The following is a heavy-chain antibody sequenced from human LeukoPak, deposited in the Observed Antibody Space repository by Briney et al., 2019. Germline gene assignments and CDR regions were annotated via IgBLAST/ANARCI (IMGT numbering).Heavy chain of an antibody. CDR1: GFTFSDYY. CDR3: ARTYGSGEGWFDP. CDR2: ISSSSSYT. D-gene: IGHD3-10*01. Sequence: GGSLRLSCAASGFTFSDYYMSWIRQAPGKGLEWVPYISSSSSYTNYADSVKGRFTISRDNAKNSLYLQMNSLRAEDTAVYYCARTYGSGEGWFDPWGQGTLVTVSS. J-gene: IGHJ5*02. V-gene: IGHV3-11*06.